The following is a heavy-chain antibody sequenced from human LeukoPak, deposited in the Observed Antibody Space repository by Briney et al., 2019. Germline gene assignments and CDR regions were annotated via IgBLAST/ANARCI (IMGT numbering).Heavy chain of an antibody. CDR2: ISSGDSDT. CDR1: GYSFTSCC. J-gene: IGHJ6*02. V-gene: IGHV5-51*01. Sequence: PGAAMKICCKGSGYSFTSCCIGWGRQMPGRGLWWMGIISSGDSDTRYSPSFQSQVTISADKSISTAYLQWSSLKASDTAMYYCARLVGGGSYRTYYYGMDVWGQGTTVTVSS. CDR3: ARLVGGGSYRTYYYGMDV. D-gene: IGHD1-26*01.